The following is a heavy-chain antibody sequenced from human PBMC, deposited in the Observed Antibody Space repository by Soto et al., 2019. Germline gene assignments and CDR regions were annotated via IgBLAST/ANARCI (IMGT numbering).Heavy chain of an antibody. CDR2: IYPGDSDT. CDR3: ASYGSDSVPYYYYYYGMDV. D-gene: IGHD3-10*01. V-gene: IGHV5-51*01. CDR1: GYSFTSYW. J-gene: IGHJ6*02. Sequence: GESLKISCKGSGYSFTSYWIGWARQMPGKGLEWMGIIYPGDSDTRYGPSFQGQVTISADKSISTAYLQWSSLKASDTAMYYCASYGSDSVPYYYYYYGMDVWGQGTTVTVSS.